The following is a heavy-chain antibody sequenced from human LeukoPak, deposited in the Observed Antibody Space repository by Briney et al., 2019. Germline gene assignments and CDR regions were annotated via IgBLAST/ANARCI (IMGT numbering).Heavy chain of an antibody. V-gene: IGHV3-74*01. D-gene: IGHD2-8*02. Sequence: GGSLRLSCVASGFTFSTYGMHWVRQAPGEGLVWVSRIDPDGITTNYADSVKGRFTTSRDNARNTLYLQMNSLTAEDTALYYCTRVQAGRSGLMDVWGRGTTVTVSS. CDR1: GFTFSTYG. CDR3: TRVQAGRSGLMDV. J-gene: IGHJ6*02. CDR2: IDPDGITT.